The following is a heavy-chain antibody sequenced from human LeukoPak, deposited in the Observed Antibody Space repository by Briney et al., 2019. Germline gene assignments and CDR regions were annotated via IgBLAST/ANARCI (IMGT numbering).Heavy chain of an antibody. Sequence: GGSLRLSCAASGFTFSNYAMCWVRQAPGRGLEWVSAITNSGTGTYYADSVRGRFTISRDNPKNTLYLQIHSLRAEDTALYYCARREPTVTTPYQGYFDYWGQGTLVTVSS. CDR2: ITNSGTGT. CDR3: ARREPTVTTPYQGYFDY. V-gene: IGHV3-23*01. D-gene: IGHD4-17*01. CDR1: GFTFSNYA. J-gene: IGHJ4*02.